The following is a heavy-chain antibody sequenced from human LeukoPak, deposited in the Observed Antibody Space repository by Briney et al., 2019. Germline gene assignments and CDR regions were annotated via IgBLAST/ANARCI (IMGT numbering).Heavy chain of an antibody. CDR2: TIPIFGTA. V-gene: IGHV1-69*05. J-gene: IGHJ4*02. D-gene: IGHD6-13*01. CDR3: ARDVAAAGQFDY. Sequence: SVKVSCKASGGTFSSYAISWVRQAPGQGLEWMGRTIPIFGTANYAQKFQGRVTITTDESTSTAYMELSSLRSEDTAVYYCARDVAAAGQFDYWGQGTLVTVSS. CDR1: GGTFSSYA.